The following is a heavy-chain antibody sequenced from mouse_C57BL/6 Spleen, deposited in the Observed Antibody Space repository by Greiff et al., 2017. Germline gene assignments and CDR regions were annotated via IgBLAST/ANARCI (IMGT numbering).Heavy chain of an antibody. J-gene: IGHJ2*01. CDR3: ARSTSTVVFDY. D-gene: IGHD1-1*01. Sequence: QVQLKQSGPELVKPGASVKISCKASGYAFSSSWMNWVKQRPGKGLEWIGRIYPGDGDTNYNGKFKGKATLTADKSSSTAYMQLSSLTSEDSAVYCCARSTSTVVFDYWGQGTTLTVSS. V-gene: IGHV1-82*01. CDR1: GYAFSSSW. CDR2: IYPGDGDT.